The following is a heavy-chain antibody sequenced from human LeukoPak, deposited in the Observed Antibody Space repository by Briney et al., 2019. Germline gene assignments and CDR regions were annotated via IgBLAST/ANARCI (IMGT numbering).Heavy chain of an antibody. Sequence: SETLSLTCTVSGGSISSSSYYWGWIRQPPGKGLEWIGSIDYSGSTYYNPSLKSRVTISVDTSKNQFSLKLSSVTAADTAVYYCAREEPDLVGVPDAFAIWGQGTMVTVSS. V-gene: IGHV4-39*07. CDR2: IDYSGST. CDR3: AREEPDLVGVPDAFAI. CDR1: GGSISSSSYY. J-gene: IGHJ3*02. D-gene: IGHD1-14*01.